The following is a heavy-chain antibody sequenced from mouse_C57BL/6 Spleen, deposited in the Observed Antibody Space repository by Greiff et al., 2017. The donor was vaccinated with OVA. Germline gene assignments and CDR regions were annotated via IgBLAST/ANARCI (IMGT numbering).Heavy chain of an antibody. CDR3: ARVSYDYDEGYAMDY. J-gene: IGHJ4*01. CDR1: GFSINSDCY. D-gene: IGHD2-4*01. V-gene: IGHV3-3*01. Sequence: VQLKESGPSLVRPSQTLSLTCTVTGFSINSDCYWIWIRQFPGNKLEYIGYTFYSGITYYNPSLESRTYITRDTSKNQFSLKLSSVTTEDTATYYCARVSYDYDEGYAMDYWGQGTSVTVSS. CDR2: TFYSGIT.